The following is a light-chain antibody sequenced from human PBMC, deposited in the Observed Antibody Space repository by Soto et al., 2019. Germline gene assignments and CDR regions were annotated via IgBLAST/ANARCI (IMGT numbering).Light chain of an antibody. CDR1: SSDVGGYNY. V-gene: IGLV2-14*01. CDR2: EVS. Sequence: QSALTQPASVSGSPGQSITISCTGTSSDVGGYNYVSWYQQHQGKAPKLMIYEVSNRPSGVSNRFSGSKSGNTASLTISGLQAEDEADEYCSSYTSSSTPYVSGTGTKLTVL. J-gene: IGLJ1*01. CDR3: SSYTSSSTPYV.